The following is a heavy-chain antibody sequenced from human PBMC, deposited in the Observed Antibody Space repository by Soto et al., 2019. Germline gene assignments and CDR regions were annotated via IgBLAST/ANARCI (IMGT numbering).Heavy chain of an antibody. CDR3: AKGGRWTTSYYYGMDV. CDR2: ISYDGSNK. D-gene: IGHD4-4*01. J-gene: IGHJ6*02. CDR1: GFTFSSYG. Sequence: GGSLRLSCAASGFTFSSYGMHWVRQAPGKGLEWVAVISYDGSNKYYADSVKGRFTISRDNSKNTLYLQMNSLRAEDTAVYYCAKGGRWTTSYYYGMDVWGQGTTVTVSS. V-gene: IGHV3-30*18.